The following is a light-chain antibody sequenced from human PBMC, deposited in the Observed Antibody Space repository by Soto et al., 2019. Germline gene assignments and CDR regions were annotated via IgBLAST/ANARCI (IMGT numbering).Light chain of an antibody. J-gene: IGKJ4*01. CDR1: QSVPKNY. CDR2: DAS. Sequence: EIVLTQSPGTLSLSPAERATLSCRASQSVPKNYLAWYQQKPGQAPRLLIHDASSRATGIPDRFSGSGSGTDFTLTISRLEPEDFAVYYCQQCSTSPLTFGGGTKVEIK. CDR3: QQCSTSPLT. V-gene: IGKV3-20*01.